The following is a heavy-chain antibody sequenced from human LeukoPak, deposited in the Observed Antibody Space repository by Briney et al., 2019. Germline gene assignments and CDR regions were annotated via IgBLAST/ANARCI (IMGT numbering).Heavy chain of an antibody. CDR1: GFDFSRFW. Sequence: GGSLRLSCAASGFDFSRFWMSWVRQAPGKGLEWVANMNQDGSRKYYVDSVKGRFTISRDNAENSLYLQMNSLRAEDTAVDYCANYAGKHNFDDWGQGTLVTVSS. D-gene: IGHD4-23*01. V-gene: IGHV3-7*01. CDR2: MNQDGSRK. J-gene: IGHJ4*02. CDR3: ANYAGKHNFDD.